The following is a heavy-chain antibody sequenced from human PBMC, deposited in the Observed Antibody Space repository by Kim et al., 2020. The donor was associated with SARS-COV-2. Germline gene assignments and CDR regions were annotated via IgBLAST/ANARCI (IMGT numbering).Heavy chain of an antibody. V-gene: IGHV3-74*01. CDR3: ARSVAGTPFDY. J-gene: IGHJ4*02. CDR2: T. D-gene: IGHD6-19*01. Sequence: TRYADSVKGRFTISRDNAKNTLYLQMNSRRAEDTAVYYCARSVAGTPFDYWGQGTLVTVSS.